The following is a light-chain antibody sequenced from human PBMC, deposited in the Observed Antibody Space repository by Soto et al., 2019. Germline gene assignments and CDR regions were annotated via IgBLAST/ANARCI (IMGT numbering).Light chain of an antibody. CDR2: AAS. CDR3: QQLNSYPLT. CDR1: QSISSY. J-gene: IGKJ4*01. V-gene: IGKV1-9*01. Sequence: IQMTQSPSSLSASVGDRVTITCRASQSISSYLNWYQQRPGKAPKLLIYAASTLQSGVPSRFSGSGSGTEFTLTISSLQPEDFATYSCQQLNSYPLTFGGGTKVDI.